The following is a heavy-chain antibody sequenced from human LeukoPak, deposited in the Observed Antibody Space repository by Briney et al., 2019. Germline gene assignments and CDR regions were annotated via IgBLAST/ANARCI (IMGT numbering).Heavy chain of an antibody. J-gene: IGHJ4*02. CDR2: FSGSISKT. D-gene: IGHD3-16*01. CDR1: GFTFTTHA. V-gene: IGHV3-23*01. Sequence: GGSLRLSCAASGFTFTTHAMSWVRQAPGKGLEWVSAFSGSISKTYYANSVKGRSTISRDNSKNTLYLQMSSLRSEDTAVYYCARGPQGYYFDYWGQGTLVTVSS. CDR3: ARGPQGYYFDY.